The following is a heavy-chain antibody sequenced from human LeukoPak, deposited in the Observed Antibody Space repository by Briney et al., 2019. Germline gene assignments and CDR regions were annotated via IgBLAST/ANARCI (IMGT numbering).Heavy chain of an antibody. J-gene: IGHJ6*03. CDR1: GYTFTGYY. CDR3: ARDRGVRGVTDFYYMDV. Sequence: ASVKVSCKASGYTFTGYYMHWVRQAPEQGLEWMGRINPNSGGTNYAQKFQGRVTMTRDTSISTAYMELSRLRSDDTAVYYCARDRGVRGVTDFYYMDVWGKGTTVTVSS. CDR2: INPNSGGT. D-gene: IGHD3-10*01. V-gene: IGHV1-2*06.